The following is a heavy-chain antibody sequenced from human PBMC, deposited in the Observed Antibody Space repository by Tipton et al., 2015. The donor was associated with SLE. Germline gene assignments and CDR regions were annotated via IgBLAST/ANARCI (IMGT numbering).Heavy chain of an antibody. V-gene: IGHV4-59*11. D-gene: IGHD6-13*01. CDR1: GGSISSHY. J-gene: IGHJ4*02. Sequence: TLSLTCTVSGGSISSHYWSWIRQPPGKGLEWIGYIYYSGSTNYNPSLKSRVTISVDTSKNQFSLKLSSVTAADTAVYYCARGLRHSSSYYYFDYWGQGTLVTVSS. CDR2: IYYSGST. CDR3: ARGLRHSSSYYYFDY.